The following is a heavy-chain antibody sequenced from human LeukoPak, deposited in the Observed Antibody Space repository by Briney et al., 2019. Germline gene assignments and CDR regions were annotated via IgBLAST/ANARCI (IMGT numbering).Heavy chain of an antibody. Sequence: GGSLRLSCAASGFTFSSYAMHWVRQAPGKGLEWVVVISYDGSNKYYADSVKGRFTISRDNSKNTLYLQMNSLRAEDTAVYYCAREPSGGYSYGAIDYWGQGTLVTVSS. J-gene: IGHJ4*02. CDR2: ISYDGSNK. CDR3: AREPSGGYSYGAIDY. CDR1: GFTFSSYA. D-gene: IGHD5-18*01. V-gene: IGHV3-30-3*01.